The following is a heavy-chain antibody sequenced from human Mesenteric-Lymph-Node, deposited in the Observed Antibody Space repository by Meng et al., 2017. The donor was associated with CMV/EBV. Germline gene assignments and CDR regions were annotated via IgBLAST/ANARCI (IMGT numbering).Heavy chain of an antibody. D-gene: IGHD1-14*01. V-gene: IGHV3-66*02. Sequence: GESLKISCAASGFTVSSNYMSWVRQAPGKGLEWVSVIYSGGSTYYADSVKGRFTISRDNSKNTLYLQMNSLRAEDTAVYYCARALHPTGTFDYWGQGTLVTVSS. J-gene: IGHJ4*02. CDR1: GFTVSSNY. CDR3: ARALHPTGTFDY. CDR2: IYSGGST.